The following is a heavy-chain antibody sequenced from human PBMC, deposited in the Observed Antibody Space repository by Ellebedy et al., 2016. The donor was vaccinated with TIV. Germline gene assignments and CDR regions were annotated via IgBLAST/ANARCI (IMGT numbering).Heavy chain of an antibody. J-gene: IGHJ4*02. V-gene: IGHV3-48*02. CDR1: GFTFSSYS. CDR3: ARRSYYNLDY. D-gene: IGHD3-10*01. Sequence: GGSLRLSXAVSGFTFSSYSMNWVRQAPGKGLEWVLYISSSSSTIYYADSVKGRFTISRDNAKNSLYLQMNSLRDEDTAVYYCARRSYYNLDYWGQGTLVTVSS. CDR2: ISSSSSTI.